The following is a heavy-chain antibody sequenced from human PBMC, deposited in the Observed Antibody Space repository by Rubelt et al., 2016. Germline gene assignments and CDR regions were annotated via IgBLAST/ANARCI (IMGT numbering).Heavy chain of an antibody. Sequence: QVQLQESGPGLVKSSETLSLTCTVSGYSISSGHYWGWIRQPPGKGLEWIGIIYHSGSTYYNPSLKRRITIIVDTSKNQFSRKLSSVTAADTAVYYCARVHRTAAGRPFDNWGQGILVAVSS. J-gene: IGHJ4*02. CDR1: GYSISSGHY. CDR3: ARVHRTAAGRPFDN. V-gene: IGHV4-38-2*02. D-gene: IGHD6-13*01. CDR2: IYHSGST.